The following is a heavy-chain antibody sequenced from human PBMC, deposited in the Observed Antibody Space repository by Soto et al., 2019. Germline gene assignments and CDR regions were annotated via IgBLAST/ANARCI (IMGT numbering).Heavy chain of an antibody. CDR1: GGSISSSNW. Sequence: SETLSLTCAVSGGSISSSNWWSWVRQPPGKGLEWIGEIYHSGSTNYNPSLKSRVTISVDKSKNQLSLKLSSVTAADTAVYYCARDMVRGDHNYYYYGMDVWGQGTTVTVSS. CDR2: IYHSGST. V-gene: IGHV4-4*02. D-gene: IGHD3-10*01. J-gene: IGHJ6*02. CDR3: ARDMVRGDHNYYYYGMDV.